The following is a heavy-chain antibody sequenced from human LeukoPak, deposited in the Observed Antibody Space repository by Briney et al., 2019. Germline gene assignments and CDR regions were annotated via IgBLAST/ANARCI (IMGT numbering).Heavy chain of an antibody. V-gene: IGHV4-39*07. CDR1: GGSISSSSYY. D-gene: IGHD6-13*01. CDR2: IYYSGST. CDR3: ARGAYSSSWYLRVYFDY. J-gene: IGHJ4*02. Sequence: SETLSLTCTVSGGSISSSSYYWGWLRQPPGKGLEWIGSIYYSGSTYYNPSLKSRVTISVDTSKNQFSLKLSSVTAADTAVYYCARGAYSSSWYLRVYFDYWGQGTLVTVSS.